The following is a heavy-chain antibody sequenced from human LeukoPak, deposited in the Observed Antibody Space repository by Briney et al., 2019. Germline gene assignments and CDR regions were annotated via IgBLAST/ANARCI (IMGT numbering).Heavy chain of an antibody. D-gene: IGHD3-9*01. V-gene: IGHV3-23*01. J-gene: IGHJ4*02. CDR3: VRDMEPLRYFDT. CDR1: GFIFSRYA. Sequence: GGSLRLSCTGSGFIFSRYAVSWVRQAPGKGLEWVSAISKNTVDTYYADSVKGRLTISRDSSKNAAYLQMNSLSAEDTAVYYCVRDMEPLRYFDTWGQGTLVTVSS. CDR2: ISKNTVDT.